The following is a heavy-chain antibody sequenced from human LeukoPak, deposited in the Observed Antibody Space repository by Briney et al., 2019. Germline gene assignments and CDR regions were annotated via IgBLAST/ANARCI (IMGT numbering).Heavy chain of an antibody. CDR3: ARVLYSGYDIFDY. D-gene: IGHD5-12*01. CDR1: GGSFSGYH. Sequence: SETLSLTRAVYGGSFSGYHWSWIRQPPGKALEWIREINHSGSTNYNPSLKSRVTISVDTSKNQFSLKLSSVTAADTAVYYCARVLYSGYDIFDYWGQGTLVTVSS. CDR2: INHSGST. J-gene: IGHJ4*02. V-gene: IGHV4-34*01.